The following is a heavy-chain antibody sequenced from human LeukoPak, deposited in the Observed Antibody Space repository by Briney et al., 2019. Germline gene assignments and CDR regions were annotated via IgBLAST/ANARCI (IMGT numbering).Heavy chain of an antibody. D-gene: IGHD2-2*01. Sequence: PGGSLRLSCAASGFTFSNAWMSWVRQAPGKGLEWVGRIKSKTDGGTTDYAAPVKGRFTISRDDSKNTLYLQMNSLKTEDTAVYYCTTVRVVVPAAKDPEYFQHWGQGTLVTVSS. V-gene: IGHV3-15*01. J-gene: IGHJ1*01. CDR2: IKSKTDGGTT. CDR3: TTVRVVVPAAKDPEYFQH. CDR1: GFTFSNAW.